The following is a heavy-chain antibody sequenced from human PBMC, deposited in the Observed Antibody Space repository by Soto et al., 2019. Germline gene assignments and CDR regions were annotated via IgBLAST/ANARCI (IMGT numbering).Heavy chain of an antibody. V-gene: IGHV1-2*04. CDR3: ARMRYSSSSYYYYYYGMDV. Sequence: APVKVSCKDSGYTFTRHYMHWVRQAPGPGLDWMGWINPNSGGTNYAQKFQGWVTMTRDTSISTAYMELSRLRSDDTAVYYCARMRYSSSSYYYYYYGMDVWGQGTTVTVSS. D-gene: IGHD6-6*01. CDR1: GYTFTRHY. J-gene: IGHJ6*02. CDR2: INPNSGGT.